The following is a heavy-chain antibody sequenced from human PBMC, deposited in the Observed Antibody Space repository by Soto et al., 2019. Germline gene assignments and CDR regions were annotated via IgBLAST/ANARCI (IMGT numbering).Heavy chain of an antibody. CDR2: ISAYNGNT. J-gene: IGHJ2*01. V-gene: IGHV1-18*01. Sequence: GASVKVSCKASGYTFTSYGISWVRQAPGQGLEWMGWISAYNGNTNYAQKLQGRVTMTTDTSTSTAYMELRSLRSDDTAVYYCARAFEDYYDSSGYYFLDWYFDLWGRGTLVTVSS. CDR3: ARAFEDYYDSSGYYFLDWYFDL. D-gene: IGHD3-22*01. CDR1: GYTFTSYG.